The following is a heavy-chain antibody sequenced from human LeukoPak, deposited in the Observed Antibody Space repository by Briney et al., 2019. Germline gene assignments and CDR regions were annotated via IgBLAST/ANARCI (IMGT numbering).Heavy chain of an antibody. V-gene: IGHV3-7*01. CDR1: GFTLRSYW. CDR2: INQDGSER. D-gene: IGHD4-17*01. J-gene: IGHJ4*02. CDR3: ARDYGDEN. Sequence: GGSLTLSCAASGFTLRSYWMSWVRQAPGKGLEWVANINQDGSERHYVDSVKGRFTISRDNAKNSLYLHMSSLRADDTAVYYCARDYGDENWGQGTLVTVSS.